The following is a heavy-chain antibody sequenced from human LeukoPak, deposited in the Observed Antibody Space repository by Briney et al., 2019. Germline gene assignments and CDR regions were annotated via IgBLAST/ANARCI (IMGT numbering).Heavy chain of an antibody. CDR3: ARDASYGYYSNIDY. D-gene: IGHD5-18*01. V-gene: IGHV3-21*01. Sequence: GGSLKLSCAASGFIFSRYSIDWVRQAPGKGLEWVSSISSSSIYIYYADSVKGRFTISRDNAKNSLYLQMNSLRAEDTAVYYCARDASYGYYSNIDYWGQGTLVTVSS. CDR1: GFIFSRYS. CDR2: ISSSSIYI. J-gene: IGHJ4*02.